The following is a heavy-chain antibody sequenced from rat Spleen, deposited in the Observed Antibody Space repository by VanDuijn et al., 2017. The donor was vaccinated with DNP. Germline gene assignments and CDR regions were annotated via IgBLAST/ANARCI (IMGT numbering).Heavy chain of an antibody. Sequence: EVQLVESGGGLVQPGSSLKLSCVASGFTFSSYNMHWIRQAPKKGLEWIAMIYYDGINKYYADSVKGRFTSSRDNSKNTLYLERNSLRSEDTAMYYCGRNIGTTPYAMDAWGQGTSVTVSS. D-gene: IGHD1-5*01. CDR3: GRNIGTTPYAMDA. V-gene: IGHV5-50*01. J-gene: IGHJ4*01. CDR2: IYYDGINK. CDR1: GFTFSSYN.